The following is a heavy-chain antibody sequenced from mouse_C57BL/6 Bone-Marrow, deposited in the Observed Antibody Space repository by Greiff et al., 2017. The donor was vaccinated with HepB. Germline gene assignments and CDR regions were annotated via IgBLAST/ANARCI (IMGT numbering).Heavy chain of an antibody. CDR3: ARDDGYYPLFAY. CDR1: GYSITSGYY. J-gene: IGHJ3*01. V-gene: IGHV3-6*01. D-gene: IGHD2-3*01. CDR2: ISYDGSN. Sequence: EVQLQESGPGLVKPSQSLSLTCSVTGYSITSGYYWNWIRQFPGNKLEWMGYISYDGSNNYNPSLKNRISITRYTSKNQFFLKLNSVTTEDTATYYCARDDGYYPLFAYWGQGTLVTVSA.